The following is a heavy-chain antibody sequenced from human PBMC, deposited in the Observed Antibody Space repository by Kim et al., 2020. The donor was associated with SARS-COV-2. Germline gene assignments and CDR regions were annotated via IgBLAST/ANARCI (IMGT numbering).Heavy chain of an antibody. CDR3: AKEGRVVTAVVY. CDR1: GFTFSSYG. V-gene: IGHV3-30*18. D-gene: IGHD2-21*02. J-gene: IGHJ4*02. CDR2: ISYDGSNK. Sequence: GGSLRLSCAASGFTFSSYGMHWVRQAPGKGLEWVAVISYDGSNKYYADSVKGRFTISRDNSKNTLYLQMNSLRAEDTAVYYCAKEGRVVTAVVYWGQGTLVTVSS.